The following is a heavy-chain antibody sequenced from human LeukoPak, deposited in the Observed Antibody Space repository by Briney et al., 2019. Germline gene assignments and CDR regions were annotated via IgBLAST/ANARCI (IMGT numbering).Heavy chain of an antibody. D-gene: IGHD6-13*01. CDR2: IYYSGST. V-gene: IGHV4-59*01. J-gene: IGHJ4*02. Sequence: KPSETLSLTCSVSGDSNSFYYWSWIRQPPGKGLEWIGYIYYSGSTNYNPSLKSRVTISLDTSENQFSLKLSSVTAADTAVYYCARGCLKSCSWYVDSWGQGTLVTVSS. CDR1: GDSNSFYY. CDR3: ARGCLKSCSWYVDS.